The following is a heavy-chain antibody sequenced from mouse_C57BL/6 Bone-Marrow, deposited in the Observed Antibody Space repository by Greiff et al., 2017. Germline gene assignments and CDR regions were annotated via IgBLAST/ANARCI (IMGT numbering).Heavy chain of an antibody. CDR3: ARRYGWKFAC. J-gene: IGHJ3*01. Sequence: QVQLQQSGAELARPGASVKLSCKASGYTFTSYGISWVKRRTGQGLEWIGEIYPRSGNTYYNEKFKGKATLTADKSSSTAYMELRSLTSEDSAVYFCARRYGWKFACWGRVTRVTVSA. CDR1: GYTFTSYG. D-gene: IGHD2-10*02. V-gene: IGHV1-81*01. CDR2: IYPRSGNT.